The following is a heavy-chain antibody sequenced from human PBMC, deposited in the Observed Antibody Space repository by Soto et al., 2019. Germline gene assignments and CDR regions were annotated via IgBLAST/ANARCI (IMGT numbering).Heavy chain of an antibody. J-gene: IGHJ5*02. V-gene: IGHV4-34*01. CDR2: INHSGSP. CDR3: ARGSDYVGSRNWFDP. CDR1: GGSFKNFY. Sequence: QVQLQQWGAGLLKPSETLSLTCAVNGGSFKNFYWSWIRQPPGKGLEWIGEINHSGSPNYNPSLKSRVTISGDTSKNQGSLRLSSVTAADTAVYYCARGSDYVGSRNWFDPWGQGTLVTVSS. D-gene: IGHD4-17*01.